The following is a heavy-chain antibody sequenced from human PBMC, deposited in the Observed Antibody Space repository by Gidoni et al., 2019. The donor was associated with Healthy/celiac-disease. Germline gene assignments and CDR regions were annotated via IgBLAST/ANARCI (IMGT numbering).Heavy chain of an antibody. V-gene: IGHV3-30*18. D-gene: IGHD2-15*01. CDR3: AKEVTSIVLGYCSGGSCYPDY. CDR1: GFTFSSYG. J-gene: IGHJ4*02. Sequence: QVQLVESGGGVVQPGRSLRLSCAASGFTFSSYGMHWVRQAPGKGLEWVAVISYDGSNKYYADSVKGRFTISRDNSKNTLYLQMNSLRAEDTAVYYCAKEVTSIVLGYCSGGSCYPDYWGQGTLVTVSS. CDR2: ISYDGSNK.